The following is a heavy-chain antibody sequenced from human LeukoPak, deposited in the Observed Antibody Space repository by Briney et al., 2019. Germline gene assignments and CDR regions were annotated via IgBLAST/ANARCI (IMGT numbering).Heavy chain of an antibody. D-gene: IGHD6-19*01. CDR3: ARGSSSGWYETGFFDY. J-gene: IGHJ4*02. Sequence: GGSLRLSCAASGFTFSSYSMNWVRQAPGKGLEWVSYISSSSSTIYYADSVKGRFTISRDNAKNSLYLQMNSLRAEDTAVYYCARGSSSGWYETGFFDYWGQGTLVTVSS. V-gene: IGHV3-48*04. CDR1: GFTFSSYS. CDR2: ISSSSSTI.